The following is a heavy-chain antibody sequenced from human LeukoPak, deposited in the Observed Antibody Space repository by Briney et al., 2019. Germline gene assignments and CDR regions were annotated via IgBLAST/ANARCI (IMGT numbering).Heavy chain of an antibody. V-gene: IGHV1-69*13. J-gene: IGHJ4*02. CDR3: ARGYSSSLDY. Sequence: SVKVSCKASGYTFTGYYMHWVRQAPGQGLEWMGGIIPIFGTANYAQKFQGRVTITADESTSTAYMELSSLRSEDTAVYYCARGYSSSLDYWGQGTLVTVSS. D-gene: IGHD6-13*01. CDR2: IIPIFGTA. CDR1: GYTFTGYY.